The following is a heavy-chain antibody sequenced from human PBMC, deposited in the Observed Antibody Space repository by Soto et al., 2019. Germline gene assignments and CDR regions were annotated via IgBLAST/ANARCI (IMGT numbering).Heavy chain of an antibody. Sequence: LSLTCAVYGGSFSGYYWSWIRQPPGKGLEWIGEINHSGSTNYNPSLKSRVTISVDTSKNQFSLKLSSVTAADTAVYYCARVIAAAGRFDYWGQGTLVTVSS. CDR1: GGSFSGYY. CDR2: INHSGST. D-gene: IGHD6-13*01. J-gene: IGHJ4*02. V-gene: IGHV4-34*01. CDR3: ARVIAAAGRFDY.